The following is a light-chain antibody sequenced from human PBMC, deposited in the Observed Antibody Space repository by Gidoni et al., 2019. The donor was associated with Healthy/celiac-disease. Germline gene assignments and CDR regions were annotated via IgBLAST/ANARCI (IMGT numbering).Light chain of an antibody. Sequence: EIVLTQSPGTLSLSPGERATLSCRASQSVSSSYLDWYQQKPGQAPRLLIYGASSRATGIPDRFSGSGSGTYFTLTISRLEPEDFAVYYCQQYGSSPRYTFXQXTKLEIK. J-gene: IGKJ2*01. V-gene: IGKV3-20*01. CDR1: QSVSSSY. CDR2: GAS. CDR3: QQYGSSPRYT.